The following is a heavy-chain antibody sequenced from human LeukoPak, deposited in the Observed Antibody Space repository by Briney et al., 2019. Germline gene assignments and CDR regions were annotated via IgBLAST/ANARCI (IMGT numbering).Heavy chain of an antibody. V-gene: IGHV7-4-1*02. CDR3: ARDPLAVAATNWFDP. Sequence: GASVKVSCKASGYTFTNYAMNWVRQAPGQGLEWMGWINTNTGHPTYAPGFTGRFVFSLDTAVSTAYLLISSLQAEDTAVYYCARDPLAVAATNWFDPWGQGTLVTVSS. J-gene: IGHJ5*02. CDR2: INTNTGHP. CDR1: GYTFTNYA. D-gene: IGHD6-19*01.